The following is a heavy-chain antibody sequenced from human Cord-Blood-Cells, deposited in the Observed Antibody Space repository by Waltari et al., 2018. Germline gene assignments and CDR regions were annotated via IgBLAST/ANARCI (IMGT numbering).Heavy chain of an antibody. V-gene: IGHV1-2*06. D-gene: IGHD6-13*01. CDR3: ARGRSKLGSPFDY. J-gene: IGHJ4*02. CDR2: INPNGGGK. Sequence: QVQLVQSGADVKKPGASVKVSCKASGDTFTGYYMHWVRQAPGKGLEWMGRINPNGGGKNYAQKFQGRVTMTRDTSISTAYMELSRLRSDDTAVYYCARGRSKLGSPFDYWGQGTLVTVSS. CDR1: GDTFTGYY.